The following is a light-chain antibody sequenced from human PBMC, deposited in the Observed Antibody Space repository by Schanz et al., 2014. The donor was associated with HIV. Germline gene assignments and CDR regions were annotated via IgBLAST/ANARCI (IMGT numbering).Light chain of an antibody. CDR1: RSDVGAHNY. CDR3: SSYAGSNNLV. CDR2: EVS. V-gene: IGLV2-8*01. Sequence: QSVLTQPASVSGSPGQSITISCTGTRSDVGAHNYVSWYQQHPGKAPKLMIYEVSKRPSGVPDRFSGSKSGNTASLTVSGLQAEDEADYYCSSYAGSNNLVFGGGTKLTVL. J-gene: IGLJ2*01.